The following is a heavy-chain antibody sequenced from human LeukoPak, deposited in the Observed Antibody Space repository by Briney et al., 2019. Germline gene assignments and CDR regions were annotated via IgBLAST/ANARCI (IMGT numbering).Heavy chain of an antibody. CDR2: ISGNGGST. Sequence: GGSLRLSCSASGFTFSSYPMHWVRQAPGKGLEYVSAISGNGGSTYYADSVKGRSTISRDNSKNTLYLQMSSLRTEDTAVYYCVKAQYDFWSGLDYWGQGTLVTVSS. J-gene: IGHJ4*02. CDR3: VKAQYDFWSGLDY. D-gene: IGHD3-3*01. V-gene: IGHV3-64D*09. CDR1: GFTFSSYP.